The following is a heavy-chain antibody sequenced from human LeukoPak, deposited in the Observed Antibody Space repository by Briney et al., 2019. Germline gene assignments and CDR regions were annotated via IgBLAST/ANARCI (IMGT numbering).Heavy chain of an antibody. J-gene: IGHJ4*02. CDR3: AKREGYSIFDY. CDR2: MKQDGSEI. V-gene: IGHV3-7*03. D-gene: IGHD5-24*01. CDR1: GFTFSNYW. Sequence: GGSLRLSCEASGFTFSNYWMSWVRQAPGKGLEWVANMKQDGSEIYYADSVKGRFTIARDNAKSSLYLQMNNLRAEDTAVYYCAKREGYSIFDYWGQGTLVTVSS.